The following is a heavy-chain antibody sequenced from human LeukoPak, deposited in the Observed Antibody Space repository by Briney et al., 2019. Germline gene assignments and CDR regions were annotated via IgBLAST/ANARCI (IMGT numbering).Heavy chain of an antibody. Sequence: AASVKVSCKASGYTFTGYYMHWVRQAPGQGLEWMGWINPNSGGTNYAQKFQGWVTMTRDTSISTAYMELSSLRSEDTAVYYCARGSTYNWNYVGYWGQGTLVTVSS. CDR3: ARGSTYNWNYVGY. J-gene: IGHJ4*02. V-gene: IGHV1-2*04. D-gene: IGHD1-7*01. CDR2: INPNSGGT. CDR1: GYTFTGYY.